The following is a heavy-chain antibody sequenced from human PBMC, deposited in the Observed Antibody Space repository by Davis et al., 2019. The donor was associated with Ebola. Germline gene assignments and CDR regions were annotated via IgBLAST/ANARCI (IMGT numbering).Heavy chain of an antibody. CDR3: TSSYSSSSRSDY. V-gene: IGHV3-30*03. D-gene: IGHD6-6*01. CDR2: ISYDGSNK. CDR1: GFSFSSYS. Sequence: GESLKISCAASGFSFSSYSMNWVRQAPGKGLEWVAVISYDGSNKYYADSVKGRFTISRDNSKNTLYLQMNSLKTEDTAVYYCTSSYSSSSRSDYWGQGTLVTVSS. J-gene: IGHJ4*02.